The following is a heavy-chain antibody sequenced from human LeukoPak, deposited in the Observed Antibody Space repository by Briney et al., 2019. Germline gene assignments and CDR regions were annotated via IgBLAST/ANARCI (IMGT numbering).Heavy chain of an antibody. V-gene: IGHV1-69*05. CDR3: AAQLGTGGIFDY. CDR2: IIPIFGTA. J-gene: IGHJ4*02. Sequence: SVKVSCKASGGTFSSYAISWVRQAPGQGLEWMGGIIPIFGTANYAQKLQGRVTMTTDTSTSTAYMELRSLRSDDTAVYYCAAQLGTGGIFDYWGQGTLVTVSS. D-gene: IGHD3/OR15-3a*01. CDR1: GGTFSSYA.